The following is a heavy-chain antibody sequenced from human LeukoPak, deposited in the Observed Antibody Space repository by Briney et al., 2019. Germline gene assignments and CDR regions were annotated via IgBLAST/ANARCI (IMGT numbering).Heavy chain of an antibody. CDR1: GGAFNGYY. Sequence: SETLSLTCAVYGGAFNGYYWTWIRQPPGKGLEWIGEINRCVRTNYDTSLKSRVSISVDTSKTQFFLTVSSVSAADTAVYDCARGRSLRPYYFYYCLDVGGNENTVTVS. CDR2: INRCVRT. V-gene: IGHV4-34*01. D-gene: IGHD5/OR15-5a*01. J-gene: IGHJ6*03. CDR3: ARGRSLRPYYFYYCLDV.